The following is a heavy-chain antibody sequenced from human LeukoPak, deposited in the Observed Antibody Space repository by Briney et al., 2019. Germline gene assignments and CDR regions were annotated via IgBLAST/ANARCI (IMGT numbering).Heavy chain of an antibody. CDR2: INPSGGST. V-gene: IGHV1-46*01. D-gene: IGHD3-3*01. Sequence: ASVKVSCTASGYTFTSYYMHWVRQAPGQGLEWMGIINPSGGSTSYAQKFQGRVTMTRDTSTSTVYMELSSLRSEDTAVYYCARGGRAYDFWSGYYLYYFDYWGQGTLVTVSS. J-gene: IGHJ4*02. CDR1: GYTFTSYY. CDR3: ARGGRAYDFWSGYYLYYFDY.